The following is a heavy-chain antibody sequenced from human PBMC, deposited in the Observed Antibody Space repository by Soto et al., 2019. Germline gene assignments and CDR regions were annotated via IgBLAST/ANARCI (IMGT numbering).Heavy chain of an antibody. V-gene: IGHV3-23*01. J-gene: IGHJ4*02. CDR3: ATISDRGIAAALDS. D-gene: IGHD6-13*01. CDR2: ISGSGGTT. Sequence: SGGSLRLSCVASTFTFTDYAMSWVRQAPGEGLEWVSGISGSGGTTYYAESVRGRFSISRDNSKNTLYLHLSNLRVEDTAIYYCATISDRGIAAALDSWGQGTLVTVSS. CDR1: TFTFTDYA.